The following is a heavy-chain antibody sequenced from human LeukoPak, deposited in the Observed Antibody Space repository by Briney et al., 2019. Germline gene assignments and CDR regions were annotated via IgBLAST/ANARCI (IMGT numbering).Heavy chain of an antibody. CDR3: ARAHVAAADHFDY. V-gene: IGHV4-61*02. Sequence: SQTLSLTCTVSGGSISSGSYYWSWIRQPAGKGLEWIGRIYTSGSTNYNPSLKSRVTMSVDTSKNQFSLKLSSVTAADTAVYYCARAHVAAADHFDYWGQGTLVTVSS. J-gene: IGHJ4*02. D-gene: IGHD6-13*01. CDR1: GGSISSGSYY. CDR2: IYTSGST.